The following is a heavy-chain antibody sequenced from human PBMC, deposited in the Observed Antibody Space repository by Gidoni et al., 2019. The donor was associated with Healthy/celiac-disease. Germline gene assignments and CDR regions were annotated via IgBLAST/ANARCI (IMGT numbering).Heavy chain of an antibody. D-gene: IGHD6-19*01. V-gene: IGHV3-21*01. CDR3: ARGGVAGQWLVTG. CDR2: ISSSSSYI. Sequence: EVQLVESGGGLVKPGGSLRLSCPVPGFTFSRYCMNWVRQAPGKGLEWVSYISSSSSYIYYADSVKGRFTISRDNAKNSLYLQMNSLRAEDTAVYYCARGGVAGQWLVTGWGQGTLVTVSS. J-gene: IGHJ4*02. CDR1: GFTFSRYC.